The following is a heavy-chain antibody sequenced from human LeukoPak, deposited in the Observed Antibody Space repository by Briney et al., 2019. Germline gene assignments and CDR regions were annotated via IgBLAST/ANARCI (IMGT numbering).Heavy chain of an antibody. CDR3: ARDSIQQQLVLEDRGYPYYFEH. CDR2: ISSSGNYI. J-gene: IGHJ4*02. CDR1: RFTFSSYS. D-gene: IGHD6-13*01. V-gene: IGHV3-21*01. Sequence: PGGSLRLSCAASRFTFSSYSMNWVRQAPGKGLEWVSSISSSGNYIYYADSVKGRFTISRDNAENSLYLQMNSLRAEDTAVYYCARDSIQQQLVLEDRGYPYYFEHWGQGTLVTVSS.